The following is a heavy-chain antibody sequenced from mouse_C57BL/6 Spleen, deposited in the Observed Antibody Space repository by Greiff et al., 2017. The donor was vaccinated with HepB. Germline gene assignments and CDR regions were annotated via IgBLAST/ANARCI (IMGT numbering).Heavy chain of an antibody. J-gene: IGHJ4*01. Sequence: EVQLQQSGAELVRPGASVKLSCTASGFNIKDDYMHWVKQRPEQGLEWIGWIDPENGDTEYASKFQGKATITADTSSNTAYLQLSSLTSEDTAVDYCTLYGYDDDGYAMDYWGQGTSVTVSS. V-gene: IGHV14-4*01. D-gene: IGHD2-2*01. CDR1: GFNIKDDY. CDR3: TLYGYDDDGYAMDY. CDR2: IDPENGDT.